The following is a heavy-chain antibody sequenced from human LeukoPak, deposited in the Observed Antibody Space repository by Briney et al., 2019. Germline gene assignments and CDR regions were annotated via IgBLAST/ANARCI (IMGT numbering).Heavy chain of an antibody. CDR1: GFTVSSNY. D-gene: IGHD3-22*01. J-gene: IGHJ4*02. CDR2: ISYDGSNK. V-gene: IGHV3-30*03. CDR3: ARDGGYYDSSGYYGGYFDY. Sequence: GGSLRLSCAASGFTVSSNYMSWVRQAPGKGLEWVAVISYDGSNKYYADSVKGRFTISRDNSKNTLYLQMNSLRAEDTAVYYCARDGGYYDSSGYYGGYFDYWGQGTLVTVSS.